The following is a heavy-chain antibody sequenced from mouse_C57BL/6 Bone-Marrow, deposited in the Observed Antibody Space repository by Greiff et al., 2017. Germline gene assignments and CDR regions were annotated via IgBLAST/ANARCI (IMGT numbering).Heavy chain of an antibody. CDR2: IDPENGDT. J-gene: IGHJ4*01. CDR1: GFNIKDDY. V-gene: IGHV14-4*01. CDR3: TYYYGSSYYYAMDY. Sequence: EVQLQQSGAELVRPGASVKLSCTASGFNIKDDYMHWVKQRPEQGLEWIGWIDPENGDTEYASKFQGKAPITADTSSNTAYLQLSSLTSEDTAVYYCTYYYGSSYYYAMDYWGQGTSVTVSS. D-gene: IGHD1-1*01.